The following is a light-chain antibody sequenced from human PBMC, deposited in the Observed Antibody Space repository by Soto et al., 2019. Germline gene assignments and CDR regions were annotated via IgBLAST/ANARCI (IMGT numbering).Light chain of an antibody. CDR1: SSNIGAGYD. Sequence: QSGLTQPPSVSGAPGQSGTISCTGISSNIGAGYDVHWYHQLPGTAPKLLIYCNSNRPSGVPDRFSGSKSGTSASLAITGLQAEDEADYYCQSYDSSLSGYVFGTGTKATVL. V-gene: IGLV1-40*01. CDR3: QSYDSSLSGYV. J-gene: IGLJ1*01. CDR2: CNS.